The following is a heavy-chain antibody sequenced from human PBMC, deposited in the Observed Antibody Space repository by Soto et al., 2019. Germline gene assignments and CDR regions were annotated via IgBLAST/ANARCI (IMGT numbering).Heavy chain of an antibody. Sequence: SVKVSCKASGGTFSSYAISWVRQAPGQGLEWMGGIIPIFGTANYAQKFQGRVTITADESTSTAYMELSSQRSEDTAVYYCASRSGATVVAIDYWGQGTLVTVSS. J-gene: IGHJ4*02. CDR3: ASRSGATVVAIDY. CDR1: GGTFSSYA. CDR2: IIPIFGTA. V-gene: IGHV1-69*13. D-gene: IGHD2-15*01.